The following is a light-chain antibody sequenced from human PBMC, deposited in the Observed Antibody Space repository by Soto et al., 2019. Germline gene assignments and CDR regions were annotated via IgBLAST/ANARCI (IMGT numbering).Light chain of an antibody. V-gene: IGLV2-14*01. CDR3: SSYSIRTAYV. CDR2: EVS. J-gene: IGLJ1*01. CDR1: SSDVGGYDY. Sequence: QSVLTQPTSVSGSPGQSITISCTGTSSDVGGYDYVSWYQLHPGKAPKLMVFEVSNRPSGVSYRFSGSKSGNTASLTISGLQDEEEADYFCSSYSIRTAYVFGTRTKVTV.